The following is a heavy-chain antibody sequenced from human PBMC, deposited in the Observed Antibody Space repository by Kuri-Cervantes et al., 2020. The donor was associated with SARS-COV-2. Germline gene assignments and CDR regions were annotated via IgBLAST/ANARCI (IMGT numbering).Heavy chain of an antibody. D-gene: IGHD3-22*01. J-gene: IGHJ4*02. CDR2: ISSSSSTI. CDR3: AREGYYYSSGYFDY. V-gene: IGHV3-48*02. CDR1: GFTFSSYS. Sequence: GESLKISCAASGFTFSSYSMNWVRQAPGKGLEWVSYISSSSSTIYYADSVKGRFTISRDNAKNSLYLQMNSLRDEDTAVYYCAREGYYYSSGYFDYWGQGTLVTVSS.